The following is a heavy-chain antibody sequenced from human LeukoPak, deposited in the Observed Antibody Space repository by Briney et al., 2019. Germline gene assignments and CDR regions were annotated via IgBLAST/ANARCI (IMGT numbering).Heavy chain of an antibody. CDR2: IYYSGST. J-gene: IGHJ4*02. V-gene: IGHV4-39*07. D-gene: IGHD5-18*01. Sequence: PSETLSLTCTVSGGSISSSSYYWGWIRQPPGKGLEWIGSIYYSGSTYYNPSLKSRVTISVDTSKNQFSLKLSSVTAADTAVYYCARPTRGYSYGPIDYWGQGTLVTVSS. CDR1: GGSISSSSYY. CDR3: ARPTRGYSYGPIDY.